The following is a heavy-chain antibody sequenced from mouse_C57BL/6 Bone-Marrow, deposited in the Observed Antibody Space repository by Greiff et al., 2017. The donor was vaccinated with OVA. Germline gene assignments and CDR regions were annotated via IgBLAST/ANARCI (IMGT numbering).Heavy chain of an antibody. V-gene: IGHV5-17*01. Sequence: EVKLMESGGGLVKPGGSLKLSCAASGFTFSDYGMHWVRQAPEKGLEWVAYISSGSSTIYYADTVKGRFTISRDTAKNTLFLQMTSLRSEDTAMYYCARRYYGSSPYYFDYWGQGTTLTVSS. CDR2: ISSGSSTI. D-gene: IGHD1-1*01. CDR3: ARRYYGSSPYYFDY. J-gene: IGHJ2*01. CDR1: GFTFSDYG.